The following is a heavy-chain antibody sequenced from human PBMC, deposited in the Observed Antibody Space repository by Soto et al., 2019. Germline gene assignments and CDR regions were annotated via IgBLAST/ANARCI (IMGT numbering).Heavy chain of an antibody. J-gene: IGHJ6*02. CDR2: VYYSGST. Sequence: SETLSLTCTVSGGSISGYYWSWFRQPPGKGLEWIASVYYSGSTNYNPSLKSRVTISVDTSKNQFSLKLSSVTAADTAVYYCAASCVACGGFYYYGMDVWGQGTTVTVSS. D-gene: IGHD2-21*01. V-gene: IGHV4-59*12. CDR3: AASCVACGGFYYYGMDV. CDR1: GGSISGYY.